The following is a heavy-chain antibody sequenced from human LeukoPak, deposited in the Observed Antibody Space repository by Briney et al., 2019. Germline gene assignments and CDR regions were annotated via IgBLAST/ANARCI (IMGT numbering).Heavy chain of an antibody. D-gene: IGHD1-26*01. V-gene: IGHV3-30*03. Sequence: GGSLRLSCAASGFTFSGYSMHWVRQAPGKGLEWVAVISYDGSNKYYADSVKGRLTISRDNSKNTLYLQMNSLRAEDTAVYYCAQSGSSQLPDYWGQGTLVTVSS. CDR2: ISYDGSNK. CDR1: GFTFSGYS. CDR3: AQSGSSQLPDY. J-gene: IGHJ4*02.